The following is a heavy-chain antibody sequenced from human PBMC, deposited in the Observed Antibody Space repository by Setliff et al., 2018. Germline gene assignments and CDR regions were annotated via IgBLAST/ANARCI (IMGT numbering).Heavy chain of an antibody. D-gene: IGHD1-26*01. J-gene: IGHJ3*02. Sequence: KPSETLSLTCSVSGDSMSFSYWSWIRQPPGKGLEWIGYIYYSGSTDSHPSLKSRVSISIDTSKNQFSLKLSSVTAADTAVYYCARDRDSGSPTPYDAFDIWGQGTMVTVSS. CDR3: ARDRDSGSPTPYDAFDI. V-gene: IGHV4-59*12. CDR2: IYYSGST. CDR1: GDSMSFSY.